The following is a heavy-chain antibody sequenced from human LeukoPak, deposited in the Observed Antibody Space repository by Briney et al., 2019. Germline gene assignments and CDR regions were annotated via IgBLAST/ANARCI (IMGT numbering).Heavy chain of an antibody. CDR1: GFTFSSYA. CDR2: ISGSGGST. J-gene: IGHJ4*02. CDR3: AKVGIAAFLGDY. D-gene: IGHD6-13*01. V-gene: IGHV3-23*01. Sequence: GGSLRLSCAASGFTFSSYAMSWVRQAPGKGLEWVSAISGSGGSTYYADSVKGRFTISRDNSKNTLYLQTNSLRAEDTAVYYCAKVGIAAFLGDYWGQGTLVTVSS.